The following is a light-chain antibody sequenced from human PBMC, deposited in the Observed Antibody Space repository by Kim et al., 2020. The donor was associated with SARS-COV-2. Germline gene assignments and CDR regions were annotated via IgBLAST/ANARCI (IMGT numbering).Light chain of an antibody. CDR1: NSDIGVYNF. CDR3: NSYTTTSAWV. CDR2: DVT. Sequence: GQSIIIPCTGTNSDIGVYNFVSWYQQHPGKAPKLIIYDVTKRPSEISDGFSGSKSGNTASLTISGLQADDEADYYCNSYTTTSAWVFGGGTRLTVL. V-gene: IGLV2-14*03. J-gene: IGLJ3*02.